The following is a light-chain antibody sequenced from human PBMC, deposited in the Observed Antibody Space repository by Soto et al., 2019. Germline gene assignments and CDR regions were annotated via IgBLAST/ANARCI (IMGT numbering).Light chain of an antibody. J-gene: IGKJ1*01. V-gene: IGKV3-15*01. CDR3: QQSSDWPRT. CDR1: QSVSNR. CDR2: RAS. Sequence: EIVMTQSPATLSVSPGERATLSCRASQSVSNRLAWYQQRPGQAPRLLIYRASARATGIPARFSGSGSGTEFTLTITSLQSEDFAIYSCQQSSDWPRTFGQGTKVEIK.